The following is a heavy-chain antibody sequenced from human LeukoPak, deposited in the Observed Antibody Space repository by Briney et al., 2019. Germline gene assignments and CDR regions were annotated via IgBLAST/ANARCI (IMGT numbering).Heavy chain of an antibody. J-gene: IGHJ3*02. CDR1: GFTFRDYP. CDR3: VREDDPSGYYPYDALDM. Sequence: PGGSLRLSCAASGFTFRDYPLHWVRQAPGKGLEWVAVISYDGSNRYYADSVQGRFSISRDNSKNTLHLEINSLRPEDTAVYYCVREDDPSGYYPYDALDMWGQGTMVTVSS. V-gene: IGHV3-30-3*01. CDR2: ISYDGSNR. D-gene: IGHD3-22*01.